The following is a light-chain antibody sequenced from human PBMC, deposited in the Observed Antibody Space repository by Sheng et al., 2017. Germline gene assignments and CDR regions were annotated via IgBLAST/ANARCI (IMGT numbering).Light chain of an antibody. Sequence: SYELTQPPSVSVAPGQTATITCGGANIGTNSVHWYQHKPGQAPTLVIYYDGDRPAGIPDRFSGSNSGDTATLSISRVEAGDEADYYCQVWHTPTDQYVFGPGTKVAVL. J-gene: IGLJ1*01. CDR1: NIGTNS. V-gene: IGLV3-21*04. CDR2: YDG. CDR3: QVWHTPTDQYV.